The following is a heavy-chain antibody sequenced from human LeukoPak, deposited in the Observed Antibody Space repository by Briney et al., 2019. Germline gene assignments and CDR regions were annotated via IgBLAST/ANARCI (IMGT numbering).Heavy chain of an antibody. V-gene: IGHV3-23*01. D-gene: IGHD6-19*01. J-gene: IGHJ4*02. CDR1: GFTFSSYA. CDR2: ISGSGGST. Sequence: PGGSLRLSCAASGFTFSSYAMSWVRQAPGKGLEWVSAISGSGGSTYYADSVKGRYTISRDNSKNTLYLQMNSLRAEDTAVYYCAKSDSSGWYSSDYWGQGTLVTVSS. CDR3: AKSDSSGWYSSDY.